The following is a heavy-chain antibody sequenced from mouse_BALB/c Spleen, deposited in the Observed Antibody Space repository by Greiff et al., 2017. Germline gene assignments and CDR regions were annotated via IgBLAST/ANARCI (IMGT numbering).Heavy chain of an antibody. CDR3: ARHDYYGSSSYAMDY. J-gene: IGHJ4*01. D-gene: IGHD1-1*01. CDR2: ISYSGST. V-gene: IGHV3-2*02. CDR1: GYSITSDYA. Sequence: EVQLQQSGPGLVKPSQSLSLTCTVTGYSITSDYAWNWIRQFPGNKLEWMGYISYSGSTSYNPSLKSRISITRDTSKNQFFLQLNSVTTEDTATYYCARHDYYGSSSYAMDYWGQGTSVTVSS.